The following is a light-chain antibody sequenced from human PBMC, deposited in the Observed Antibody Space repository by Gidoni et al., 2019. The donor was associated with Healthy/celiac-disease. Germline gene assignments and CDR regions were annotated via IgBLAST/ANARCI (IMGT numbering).Light chain of an antibody. CDR3: QQRSNWPSLT. CDR1: QSVSRY. CDR2: DAS. V-gene: IGKV3-11*01. Sequence: EIVLTQSPATLSLSPWERATLSCRASQSVSRYLAWYQQKPGQAPRLLIYDASNRATGIPARFSGSGSGTDFTLTISSLEPEDFAVYYCQQRSNWPSLTFGGGTKVEIK. J-gene: IGKJ4*01.